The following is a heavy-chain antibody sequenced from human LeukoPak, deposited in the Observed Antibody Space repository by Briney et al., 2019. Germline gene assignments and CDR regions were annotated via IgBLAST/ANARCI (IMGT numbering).Heavy chain of an antibody. Sequence: GGSLRLSCATSGFTFSSYEMHWFRQAPGKGLQWLASISPNGKTINTVDAPRGRFDISRDNAKNSLHLHIDSLRGEDTAVCYCVRSRAPPSPIDGKELDPWGPGTLVTVSS. V-gene: IGHV3-48*03. J-gene: IGHJ5*02. D-gene: IGHD1-26*01. CDR2: ISPNGKTI. CDR1: GFTFSSYE. CDR3: VRSRAPPSPIDGKELDP.